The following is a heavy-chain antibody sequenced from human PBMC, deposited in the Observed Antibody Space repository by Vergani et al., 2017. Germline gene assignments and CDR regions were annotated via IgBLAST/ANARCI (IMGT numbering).Heavy chain of an antibody. J-gene: IGHJ6*02. Sequence: QLQLQESGSGLVKPSQTLSLTCAVSGGSISSGGYSWSWIRQPPGKGLEWIGYIYHSGSTYYNPSLKSRVTISVDRSKNQFSLKLSSVTAADTAVYYCARLIAVAGTIYYYYGMDVWGQGTTVTVSS. D-gene: IGHD6-19*01. CDR3: ARLIAVAGTIYYYYGMDV. V-gene: IGHV4-30-2*01. CDR1: GGSISSGGYS. CDR2: IYHSGST.